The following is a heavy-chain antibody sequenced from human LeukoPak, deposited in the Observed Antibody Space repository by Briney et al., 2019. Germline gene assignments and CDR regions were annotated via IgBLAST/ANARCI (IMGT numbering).Heavy chain of an antibody. CDR2: VKSKTDGGTT. V-gene: IGHV3-15*01. CDR3: VRDQYCASSSCPGAFDL. CDR1: GFSINYDW. J-gene: IGHJ3*01. Sequence: GGSLRLSCAASGFSINYDWMSWVRQAPGKGLEWVGRVKSKTDGGTTEYAAPVKGRFTISRDDSRNTLYLQMSSLKSEDTAVYYCVRDQYCASSSCPGAFDLWGQGTVVTVSS. D-gene: IGHD2-2*01.